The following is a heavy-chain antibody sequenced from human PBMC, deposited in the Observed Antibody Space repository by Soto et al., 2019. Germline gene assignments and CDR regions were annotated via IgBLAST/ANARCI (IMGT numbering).Heavy chain of an antibody. CDR1: GGSVSSGSYY. D-gene: IGHD3-22*01. CDR3: ARKVKYYYDSSGYYP. J-gene: IGHJ5*02. V-gene: IGHV4-61*01. Sequence: QVQLQESGPGLVKPSETLSLTCTVSGGSVSSGSYYWSWIRQPPGKGLEWIGYIYYSGSTNYNPSLMIRVTISVDTSKNQFSLKLSSVTATDTAVYYCARKVKYYYDSSGYYPWGQGTLVTVSS. CDR2: IYYSGST.